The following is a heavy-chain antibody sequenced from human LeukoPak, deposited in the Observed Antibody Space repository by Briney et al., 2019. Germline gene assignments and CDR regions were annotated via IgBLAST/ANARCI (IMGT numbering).Heavy chain of an antibody. CDR1: GVSISSGGYC. J-gene: IGHJ4*02. D-gene: IGHD3-22*01. CDR2: FCYSGTT. CDR3: ARTYDSRAYFPYYFNY. V-gene: IGHV4-31*03. Sequence: TLTLTCTVSGVSISSGGYCWSWIRQHPGKGLVWIGYFCYSGTTYYTPSLKIRVTISVDTSKNQFSLKLSSVTAADTAVYYCARTYDSRAYFPYYFNYWGQGTLVTVSS.